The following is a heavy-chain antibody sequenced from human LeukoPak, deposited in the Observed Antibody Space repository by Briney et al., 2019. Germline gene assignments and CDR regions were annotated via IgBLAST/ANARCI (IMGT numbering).Heavy chain of an antibody. J-gene: IGHJ4*02. CDR1: GFTFSSYE. Sequence: GGSLRLSCAASGFTFSSYEMNWVRQAPGKGLEWVSYISGSGTTIYYADSVKGRFTISRDNAKSSLYMEMHSLRAEDTAVYYCARSFDFWGQGTLVTVSS. V-gene: IGHV3-48*03. CDR3: ARSFDF. CDR2: ISGSGTTI.